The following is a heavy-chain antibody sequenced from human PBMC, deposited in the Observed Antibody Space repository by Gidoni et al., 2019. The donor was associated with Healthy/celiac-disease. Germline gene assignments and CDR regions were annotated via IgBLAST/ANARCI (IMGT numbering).Heavy chain of an antibody. CDR2: ISWNSGSI. D-gene: IGHD6-19*01. CDR1: GFTFDDYA. Sequence: EVQLVESGGVLVQPGRSLRLSCAASGFTFDDYAMHWVRQAPGKGLEWVSGISWNSGSIGYADSVKGRFTISRDNAKNSLYLQMNSLRAEDTALYYCAKAEYSSGWYSGLAGWFDPWGQGTLVTVSS. V-gene: IGHV3-9*01. J-gene: IGHJ5*02. CDR3: AKAEYSSGWYSGLAGWFDP.